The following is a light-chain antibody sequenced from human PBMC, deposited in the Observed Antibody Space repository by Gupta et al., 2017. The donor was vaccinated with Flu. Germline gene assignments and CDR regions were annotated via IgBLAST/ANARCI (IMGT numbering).Light chain of an antibody. Sequence: SYELSQPPSVSVSPGQPASTTCSGDKLGDKYPCWYHQKPGQSPVLVIYQDGKRPSGIPERFSGSNSGNTATLTISGTQAIDEADYYCQAWDSGTGVFGTGTKVTVL. J-gene: IGLJ1*01. CDR2: QDG. V-gene: IGLV3-1*01. CDR3: QAWDSGTGV. CDR1: KLGDKY.